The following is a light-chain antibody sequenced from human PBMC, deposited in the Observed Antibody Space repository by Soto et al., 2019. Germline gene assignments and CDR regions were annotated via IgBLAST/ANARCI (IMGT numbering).Light chain of an antibody. J-gene: IGKJ1*01. V-gene: IGKV2-30*02. CDR3: MQGTHWPWT. CDR2: KVS. CDR1: QSLIHSDGDTY. Sequence: DVVMTQSPLSLPVTLGQPASISCRSSQSLIHSDGDTYLNWFQQRPGQSPRRLIYKVSDRDSGVPDRFSGSGSGTYFPLKISRVEAEDVGLYYCMQGTHWPWTFGQGTEVEIK.